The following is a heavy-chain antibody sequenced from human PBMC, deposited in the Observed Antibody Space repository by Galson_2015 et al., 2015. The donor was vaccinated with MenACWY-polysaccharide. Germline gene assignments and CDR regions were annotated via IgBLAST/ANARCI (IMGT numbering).Heavy chain of an antibody. D-gene: IGHD5/OR15-5a*01. J-gene: IGHJ6*02. CDR1: GYTFTGYY. CDR2: MNPNEGGT. Sequence: SVKVSCKASGYTFTGYYMHWVRQAPGQGLESLGWMNPNEGGTRYAQKIQDKVTMTRDTSISTAYMELSRLTSDDTAIYYCARGHSPTLSRVVAMDVWGQGTTVTVSS. V-gene: IGHV1-2*02. CDR3: ARGHSPTLSRVVAMDV.